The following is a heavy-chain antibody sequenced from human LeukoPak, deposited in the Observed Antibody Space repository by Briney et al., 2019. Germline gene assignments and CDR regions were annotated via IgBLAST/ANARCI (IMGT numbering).Heavy chain of an antibody. V-gene: IGHV3-30-3*01. CDR1: GFTFSSYA. D-gene: IGHD3-22*01. CDR2: ISYDGSNK. Sequence: PGRSLRLSCAASGFTFSSYAMHWVRQAPGKGLEWVAVISYDGSNKYYADSVKGRFTISRDNSKNTLYLQMNSLRAEDTAVYYCAREYYDSSGYYYDYWGQGTLVTVSS. J-gene: IGHJ4*02. CDR3: AREYYDSSGYYYDY.